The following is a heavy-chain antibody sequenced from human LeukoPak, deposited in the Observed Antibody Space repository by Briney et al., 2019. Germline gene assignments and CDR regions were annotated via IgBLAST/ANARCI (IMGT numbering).Heavy chain of an antibody. CDR1: GFTFDDYA. CDR2: ISWNSGSI. D-gene: IGHD3-22*01. J-gene: IGHJ3*02. CDR3: AKCRGKDSSGYYYGDAFDI. Sequence: PGRSLRLSCAASGFTFDDYAMHWVRQAPGKGLEWVSGISWNSGSIGYADSVKGRFTISRDNAKNSLYLQMNSLRAEDTALYYCAKCRGKDSSGYYYGDAFDIWGQGTMVTVSS. V-gene: IGHV3-9*01.